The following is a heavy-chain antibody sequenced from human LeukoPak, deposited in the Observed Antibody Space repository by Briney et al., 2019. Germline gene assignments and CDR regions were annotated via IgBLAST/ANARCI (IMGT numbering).Heavy chain of an antibody. CDR2: IIPIFGTA. V-gene: IGHV1-69*13. CDR3: ARSVRRRLTGSEFDY. Sequence: SVKVPCKASGGTFSSYAISWVRQAPGQGLEWMGGIIPIFGTANYAQKFQGRVTITADESTSTAYMELSSLRSEDTAVYYCARSVRRRLTGSEFDYWGQGTLVTVSS. J-gene: IGHJ4*02. CDR1: GGTFSSYA. D-gene: IGHD3-9*01.